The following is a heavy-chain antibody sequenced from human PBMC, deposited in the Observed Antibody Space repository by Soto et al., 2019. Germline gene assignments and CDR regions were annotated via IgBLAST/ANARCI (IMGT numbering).Heavy chain of an antibody. V-gene: IGHV1-69*01. CDR1: GGTFIRYA. D-gene: IGHD3-22*01. CDR2: IIPIFGTA. J-gene: IGHJ4*02. CDR3: ARSHGGYYGSSGYFAY. Sequence: QVQLVQSGAEVKKPGSSVKVSCKASGGTFIRYAISWVRQAPGQGLEWMGGIIPIFGTANYAQKFQGRVTVTADESPSTDYMELSSLRSEDKAVYYCARSHGGYYGSSGYFAYWGQGTLVTVSS.